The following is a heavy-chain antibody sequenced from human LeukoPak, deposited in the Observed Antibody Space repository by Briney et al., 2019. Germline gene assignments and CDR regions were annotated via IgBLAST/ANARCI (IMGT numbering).Heavy chain of an antibody. V-gene: IGHV3-30*03. CDR2: ISYDGSNK. CDR3: ARDNSGYDFERQGFDY. CDR1: GFTFSSYG. J-gene: IGHJ4*02. D-gene: IGHD5-12*01. Sequence: PGGSLRLSCAASGFTFSSYGMHWVRQAPGKGLEWVAVISYDGSNKYYADSVKGRFTISRDNSKNTLYLQMNSLRAEDTAVYYCARDNSGYDFERQGFDYWGQGTLVTVSS.